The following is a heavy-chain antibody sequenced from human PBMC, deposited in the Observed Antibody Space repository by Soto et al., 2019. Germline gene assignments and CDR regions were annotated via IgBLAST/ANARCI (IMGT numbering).Heavy chain of an antibody. CDR1: GGSISKNY. CDR3: ARDLYPSDY. V-gene: IGHV4-59*01. Sequence: QVQLQESGPGLVKPSETLSLTCTVSGGSISKNYWSWIRQPPGKGLEWIGYIYYSGITKFNPSLKSRVTISVDTSKNQFSLNLSSVTAADTAVDYCARDLYPSDYWGQGTLVTVSS. J-gene: IGHJ4*02. CDR2: IYYSGIT. D-gene: IGHD3-16*02.